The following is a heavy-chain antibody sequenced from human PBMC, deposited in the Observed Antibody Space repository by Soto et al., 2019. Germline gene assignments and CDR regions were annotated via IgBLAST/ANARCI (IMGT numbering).Heavy chain of an antibody. V-gene: IGHV3-30*18. Sequence: QVQLVESGGGVVQPGRSLRLSCAASGFTFSSYGMHWVRQAPGKGLEWVAVISYDGSNKYYADSVKGRFTISRDNSKNTLYLQMNSLRAEDTAVYYCSKLAGRGGRHFDYWGQGTLVTVSS. CDR1: GFTFSSYG. D-gene: IGHD2-15*01. J-gene: IGHJ4*02. CDR2: ISYDGSNK. CDR3: SKLAGRGGRHFDY.